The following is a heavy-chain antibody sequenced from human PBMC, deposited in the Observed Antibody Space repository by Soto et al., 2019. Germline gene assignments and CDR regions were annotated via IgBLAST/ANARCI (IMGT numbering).Heavy chain of an antibody. J-gene: IGHJ5*02. CDR1: LSTFSNYS. CDR3: AKVAQYVSGSLGIFDP. CDR2: ISETGRST. Sequence: GSLRLSCVDALSTFSNYSVSWVRHLQAKGLEWVSTISETGRSTYYADSVKGRFTISRENAKNTLYLEMSSLRAEATAVYYCAKVAQYVSGSLGIFDPWGEGTLVTVSS. D-gene: IGHD3-10*01. V-gene: IGHV3-23*01.